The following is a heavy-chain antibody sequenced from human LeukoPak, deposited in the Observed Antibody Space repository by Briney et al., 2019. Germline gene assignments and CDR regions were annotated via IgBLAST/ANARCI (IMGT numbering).Heavy chain of an antibody. CDR2: ISSSSYI. CDR3: ARDSSPPSHPFDY. V-gene: IGHV3-21*01. Sequence: GGSLRLSCAASGFTFSSYSMNWVRQAPGKGLEWASSISSSSYIYYADSVKGRFTISRDNAKNSLYLQMNSLRAEDTAVYYCARDSSPPSHPFDYWGQGTLVTVSS. CDR1: GFTFSSYS. D-gene: IGHD6-6*01. J-gene: IGHJ4*02.